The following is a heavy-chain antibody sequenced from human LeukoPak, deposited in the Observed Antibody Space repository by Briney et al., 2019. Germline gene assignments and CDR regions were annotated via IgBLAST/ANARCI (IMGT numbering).Heavy chain of an antibody. CDR1: GFTFSSYE. Sequence: AGGSLRLSCAASGFTFSSYEMSWVRQAPGKGLEWISYISDSGTTINYADSVKGRFTISRDNAKNSLYLQMNSLRAEDTAVYYCVRDPSGWSLDPWGQGTLVTVSS. D-gene: IGHD6-19*01. CDR2: ISDSGTTI. J-gene: IGHJ5*02. V-gene: IGHV3-48*03. CDR3: VRDPSGWSLDP.